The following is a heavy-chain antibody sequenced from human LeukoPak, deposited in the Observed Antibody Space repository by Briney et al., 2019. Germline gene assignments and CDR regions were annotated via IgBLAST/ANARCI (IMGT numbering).Heavy chain of an antibody. V-gene: IGHV4-4*09. CDR1: GDSISSYY. D-gene: IGHD4-17*01. J-gene: IGHJ4*02. CDR3: ARHARSDYANAKFDC. Sequence: SETLSLTCTVSGDSISSYYWSWIRQPPGKGLEWIGYIYTSVSTNYNPSLRSRVTMSVDTSKNQFSLKLSSVAAADTAVYYCARHARSDYANAKFDCWGQGALVTVSS. CDR2: IYTSVST.